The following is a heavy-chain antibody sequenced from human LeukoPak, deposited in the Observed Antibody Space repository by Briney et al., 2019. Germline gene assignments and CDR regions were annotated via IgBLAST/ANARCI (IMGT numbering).Heavy chain of an antibody. V-gene: IGHV4-39*01. D-gene: IGHD6-13*01. CDR2: IYDSGNT. CDR3: ARQYGPGYSSTWYFDY. Sequence: SETLSLTCTVSGGSISSSAYSWGWIRQPPGKGLDWIGNIYDSGNTYYNPSLKGRATISVDTSKNQFSLKLNSVTAADTAVYYCARQYGPGYSSTWYFDYWGLGTPVTVSS. CDR1: GGSISSSAYS. J-gene: IGHJ4*02.